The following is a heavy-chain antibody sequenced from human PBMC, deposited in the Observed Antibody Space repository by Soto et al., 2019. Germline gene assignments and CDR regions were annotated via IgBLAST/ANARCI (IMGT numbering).Heavy chain of an antibody. V-gene: IGHV4-30-4*01. Sequence: QVQLQESGPGLVKPSQTLSLTCTVSGGSISSGDFYWSWIRQPPGKGLEWIGYIYYSGSTYYNPSLQSRVTISVAPSKNQFSLKLSSVTAADTALYYCARVNCRGGSCYPYYFDYWGQGTLVTVSS. D-gene: IGHD2-15*01. CDR1: GGSISSGDFY. CDR3: ARVNCRGGSCYPYYFDY. J-gene: IGHJ4*02. CDR2: IYYSGST.